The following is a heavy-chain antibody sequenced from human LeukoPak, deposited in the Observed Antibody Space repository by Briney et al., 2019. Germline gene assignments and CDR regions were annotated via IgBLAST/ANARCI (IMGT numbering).Heavy chain of an antibody. CDR2: IYTSGST. V-gene: IGHV4-4*07. Sequence: PSETLSLTCTVSGGSISNYYWNWIRQPPRRGLEWIGRIYTSGSTNSNPSLKSRVIISLDTSKNQFSLKLTSVTAADTAVYYCARGHNWDDVFDIWGQGTIVTVSS. J-gene: IGHJ3*02. CDR1: GGSISNYY. D-gene: IGHD1-20*01. CDR3: ARGHNWDDVFDI.